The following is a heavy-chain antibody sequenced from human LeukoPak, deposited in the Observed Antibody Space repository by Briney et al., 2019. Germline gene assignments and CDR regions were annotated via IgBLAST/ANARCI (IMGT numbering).Heavy chain of an antibody. CDR3: AKGALRGYSAPGVFDI. CDR1: GFTFYSYT. D-gene: IGHD5-18*01. CDR2: IIGSGGTT. J-gene: IGHJ3*02. Sequence: GGSLRLSCAASGFTFYSYTMTWVRQAPGKGLEWVSSIIGSGGTTYYAGPVKGRFTISRDDSKNTVYLHMKNLRTEDAATYYCAKGALRGYSAPGVFDIWGRGTIVTVS. V-gene: IGHV3-23*01.